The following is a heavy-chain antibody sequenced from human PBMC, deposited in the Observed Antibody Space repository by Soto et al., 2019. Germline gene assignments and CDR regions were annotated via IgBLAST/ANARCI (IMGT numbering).Heavy chain of an antibody. V-gene: IGHV2-26*01. Sequence: QVTLKESGPVLVKPTETLTLTCTVSGFSLSNARMGVSWIRQPPGKALEWLAHIFSNDEKSYSTSLKSRLTISKVTSKCQVVLTMTNMDPLDTATYYCARSSLSKFGMDLWGQETTITVSS. CDR2: IFSNDEK. CDR1: GFSLSNARMG. CDR3: ARSSLSKFGMDL. D-gene: IGHD3-10*01. J-gene: IGHJ6*02.